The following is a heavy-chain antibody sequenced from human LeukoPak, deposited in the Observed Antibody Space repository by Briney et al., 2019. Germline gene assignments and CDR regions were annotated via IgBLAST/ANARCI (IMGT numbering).Heavy chain of an antibody. CDR3: ARAPWYGSLWYGKY. D-gene: IGHD6-13*01. V-gene: IGHV3-30-3*01. CDR2: ISYDGSDT. Sequence: PGGSLRLSCAASAFTFSSYGMHWVRQAPGKGLEWVAVISYDGSDTYYADSVKGRFTISRDNSKNTLYLQMNSLRAEDTAVYYCARAPWYGSLWYGKYWGQGTLVTVSS. J-gene: IGHJ4*02. CDR1: AFTFSSYG.